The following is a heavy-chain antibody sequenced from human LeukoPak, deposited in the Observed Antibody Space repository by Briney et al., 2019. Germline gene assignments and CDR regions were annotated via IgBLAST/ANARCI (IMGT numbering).Heavy chain of an antibody. CDR1: GGSISSSSYY. CDR2: IYYSGST. CDR3: ASQGGGYGSGSYRYNWFDP. Sequence: SETLSLTCTVSGGSISSSSYYWGLIRQPPGKGLEWIGSIYYSGSTYYNPSLKSRVTISVDTSKNQFSLKLSSVTAADTAVYYCASQGGGYGSGSYRYNWFDPWGQGTLVTVSS. D-gene: IGHD3-10*01. J-gene: IGHJ5*02. V-gene: IGHV4-39*01.